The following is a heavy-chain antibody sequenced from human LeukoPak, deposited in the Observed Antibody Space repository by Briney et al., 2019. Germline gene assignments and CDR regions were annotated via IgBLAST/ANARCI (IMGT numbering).Heavy chain of an antibody. J-gene: IGHJ4*02. CDR2: IYHSGST. V-gene: IGHV4-4*02. CDR1: GGSISSSNW. Sequence: PSGTLSLTCAVSGGSISSSNWWSWVRQPPGKGLEWIGEIYHSGSTNYNPSLKSRVTISLDRSKNQFSLKLNSVTAADTAVYYCAVYFDWFIVRRATYTYFDYWDQGTLVTVSS. CDR3: AVYFDWFIVRRATYTYFDY. D-gene: IGHD3-9*01.